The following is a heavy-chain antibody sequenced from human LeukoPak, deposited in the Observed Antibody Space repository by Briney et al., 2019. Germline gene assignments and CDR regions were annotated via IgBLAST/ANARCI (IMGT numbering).Heavy chain of an antibody. J-gene: IGHJ4*02. CDR1: GYTFTNYG. Sequence: ASVKVSCKASGYTFTNYGISWVRQAPGQGLEWMGWISAYNGNTNYAQKLQGRVTVTTDISTSTAYTELRSLRSDDTAVYYCARGRSHGDGSGSYYDYFDYWGQGTLVTVSS. CDR3: ARGRSHGDGSGSYYDYFDY. CDR2: ISAYNGNT. V-gene: IGHV1-18*01. D-gene: IGHD3-10*01.